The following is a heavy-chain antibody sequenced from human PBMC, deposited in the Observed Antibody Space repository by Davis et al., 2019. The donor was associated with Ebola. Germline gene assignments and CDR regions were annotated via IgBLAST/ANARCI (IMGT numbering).Heavy chain of an antibody. CDR3: AKGLTSRHQLVPYFDY. D-gene: IGHD1-1*01. J-gene: IGHJ4*02. V-gene: IGHV3-30*18. Sequence: PGGSLRLSCAGSGFSFSSYGIHWVRQAPGKGLEWVAVISYDGGHKFYADSVTGRFTISRDNSNNTLYLQMNGLRADDTAFYYCAKGLTSRHQLVPYFDYWGQGTLVTVSS. CDR2: ISYDGGHK. CDR1: GFSFSSYG.